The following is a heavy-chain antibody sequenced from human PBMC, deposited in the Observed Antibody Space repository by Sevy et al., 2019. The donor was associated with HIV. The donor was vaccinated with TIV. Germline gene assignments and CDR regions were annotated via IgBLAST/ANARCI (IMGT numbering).Heavy chain of an antibody. D-gene: IGHD7-27*01. J-gene: IGHJ3*02. Sequence: GGSLRLPCAASGFTFSSYSMNWVRQAPGKGLEWVSSISSSSSYIYYADSVKGRFTISRDNAKNSLYLQMNSLRAEDTAVYYCARDLEIWGAFDIWGQGTMVTVSS. CDR3: ARDLEIWGAFDI. CDR2: ISSSSSYI. V-gene: IGHV3-21*01. CDR1: GFTFSSYS.